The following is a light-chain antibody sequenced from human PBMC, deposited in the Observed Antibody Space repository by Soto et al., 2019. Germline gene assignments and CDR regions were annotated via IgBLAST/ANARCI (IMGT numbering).Light chain of an antibody. CDR3: QQRQYWPPIT. V-gene: IGKV3-11*01. CDR2: DAS. CDR1: QDVGSK. Sequence: EIVLTQSPGTLSLSPGERATLSCRASQDVGSKLAWYQQKPGQAPRLLIYDASNRAAGIPARFSGSGSGTDFTLTISSLEPEDFAIYYCQQRQYWPPITFGQGTRLEIK. J-gene: IGKJ5*01.